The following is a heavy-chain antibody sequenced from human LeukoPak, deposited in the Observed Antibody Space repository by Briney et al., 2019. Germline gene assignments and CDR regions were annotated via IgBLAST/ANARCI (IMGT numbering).Heavy chain of an antibody. CDR2: IYYSGST. V-gene: IGHV4-39*07. Sequence: SETLSLTCTVSGGSISSSSYYWGWIRQPPGKGLEWIGSIYYSGSTYYNPSLRSRVTISVDTSKNQFSLKLSSVTAADTAVYYCARDGIWYFDLWGRGTLVTVSS. J-gene: IGHJ2*01. CDR3: ARDGIWYFDL. CDR1: GGSISSSSYY. D-gene: IGHD1-1*01.